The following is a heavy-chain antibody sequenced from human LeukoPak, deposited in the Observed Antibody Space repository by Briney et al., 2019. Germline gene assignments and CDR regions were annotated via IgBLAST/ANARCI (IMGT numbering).Heavy chain of an antibody. Sequence: SGGSLRLSGAASGFTFSSYAMSWVRQAPGKGLEWVSAISGSGGSTYYADSVKGRFTISRDNSKNTLYLQMNSLRAEDTAVYYCAKDYYDSSGYYPSQDYWGQGTLVTVSS. CDR1: GFTFSSYA. CDR3: AKDYYDSSGYYPSQDY. J-gene: IGHJ4*02. CDR2: ISGSGGST. D-gene: IGHD3-22*01. V-gene: IGHV3-23*01.